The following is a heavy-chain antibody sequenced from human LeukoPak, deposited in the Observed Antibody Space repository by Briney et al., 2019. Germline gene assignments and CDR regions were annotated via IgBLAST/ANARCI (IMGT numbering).Heavy chain of an antibody. CDR2: IWYDGSNK. CDR3: AKDAAYLNYYYYYMDV. D-gene: IGHD6-25*01. V-gene: IGHV3-33*06. J-gene: IGHJ6*03. Sequence: GGSLRLSCAASGFTSSSYGMHWVRQAPGKGLEWVAVIWYDGSNKYYADSVKGRFTISRDNSKNTLYLQMNSLRAEDTAVYYCAKDAAYLNYYYYYMDVWGKGTTVTVSS. CDR1: GFTSSSYG.